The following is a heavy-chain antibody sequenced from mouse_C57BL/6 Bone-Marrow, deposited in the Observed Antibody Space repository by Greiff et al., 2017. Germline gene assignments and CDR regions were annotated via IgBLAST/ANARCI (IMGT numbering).Heavy chain of an antibody. CDR2: IDPGSGST. Sequence: QVQLQQPGAELVKPGASVKMSCKASGYTFTSYWITWVKQRPGQGLEWIGDIDPGSGSTNYNEKFKSKATLTVDTSSSTAYMQLSSLTSEDSAVEYCAIAYYCGSSSCAMDYWGQGTTVTVSS. V-gene: IGHV1-55*01. CDR3: AIAYYCGSSSCAMDY. D-gene: IGHD1-1*01. J-gene: IGHJ4*01. CDR1: GYTFTSYW.